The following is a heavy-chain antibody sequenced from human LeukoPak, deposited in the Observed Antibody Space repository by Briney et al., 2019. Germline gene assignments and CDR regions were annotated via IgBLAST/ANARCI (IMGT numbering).Heavy chain of an antibody. V-gene: IGHV1-46*01. Sequence: GASVKVSCKASGYTFTSYYMHWVRQAPGQGLEWMGIINPSGGSTSYAQKFQGRVTMTRDMSTSTVYVELSSLRSEDTAVYYCARASGETYYYDSSGYHAFDIWGQGTMVTVSS. CDR1: GYTFTSYY. CDR2: INPSGGST. CDR3: ARASGETYYYDSSGYHAFDI. J-gene: IGHJ3*02. D-gene: IGHD3-22*01.